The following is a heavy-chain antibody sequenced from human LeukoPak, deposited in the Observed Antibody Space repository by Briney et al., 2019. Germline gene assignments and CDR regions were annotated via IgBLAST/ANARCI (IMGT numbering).Heavy chain of an antibody. CDR3: AKDIRSGGNSGVVDY. CDR1: GFTFDDYA. V-gene: IGHV3-43D*03. J-gene: IGHJ4*02. CDR2: ISWDGGST. Sequence: GGSLRLSCAASGFTFDDYAMHWVRQAPGKGLEWVSLISWDGGSTYYADSVKGRFTISRDNSKNSLYLQMNSLRAEDTALYYCAKDIRSGGNSGVVDYWGQGTLVTVSS. D-gene: IGHD4-23*01.